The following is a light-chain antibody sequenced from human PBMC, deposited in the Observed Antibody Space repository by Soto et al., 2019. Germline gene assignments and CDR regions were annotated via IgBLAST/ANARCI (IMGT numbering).Light chain of an antibody. CDR2: DVS. V-gene: IGKV3-15*01. CDR1: QGVTTN. Sequence: EMRRTQSPGTLSVSPGEGATLSCRAAQGVTTNFAWYQQKSGQSPRLLIYDVSNRATGVPARFSGSGSETDFTLTISGLRSEDSAVYFCQQYNNWPFSFGQGTHWRL. J-gene: IGKJ5*01. CDR3: QQYNNWPFS.